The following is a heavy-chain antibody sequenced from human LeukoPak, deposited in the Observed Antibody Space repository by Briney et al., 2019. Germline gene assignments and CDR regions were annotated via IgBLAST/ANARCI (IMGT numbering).Heavy chain of an antibody. V-gene: IGHV4-39*02. Sequence: SETLSLTCSVSGDSISSSSYFWGWIGKPPGKGLEWIVSIFYSGNTYYNASLKSRLTISLDTSKNHFSLNLSSVTSADTAVYYCVRRSSGGGLFEYWGQGTRVTVSS. CDR1: GDSISSSSYF. J-gene: IGHJ4*02. D-gene: IGHD6-19*01. CDR2: IFYSGNT. CDR3: VRRSSGGGLFEY.